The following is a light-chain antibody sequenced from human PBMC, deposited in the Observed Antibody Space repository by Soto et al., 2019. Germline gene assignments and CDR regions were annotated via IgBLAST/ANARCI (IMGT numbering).Light chain of an antibody. CDR2: DAS. J-gene: IGKJ4*01. CDR3: QQRSDWPST. V-gene: IGKV3-11*01. Sequence: DIVLTQSPATLSLSPGERATLSCRASQSVSSYLAWYQQQPGQAPRLLIYDASNRASGIPARFSGSGSGTDFTLTISSLEPEDFAVYYCQQRSDWPSTFGGGTKVEIK. CDR1: QSVSSY.